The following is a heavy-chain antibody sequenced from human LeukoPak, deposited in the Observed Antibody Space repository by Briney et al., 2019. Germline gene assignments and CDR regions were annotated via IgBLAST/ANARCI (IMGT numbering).Heavy chain of an antibody. Sequence: SETLSLTCTVSGGSISSSSYYWGWIRQPPGKGLEWIGSIYYSGSTYYNPSLKSRVTISVDTSKNQFSLKLSSVTAADTAVYYCARQVVVPAAIYYWGQGTLVTVSS. CDR3: ARQVVVPAAIYY. D-gene: IGHD2-2*02. J-gene: IGHJ4*02. CDR1: GGSISSSSYY. V-gene: IGHV4-39*07. CDR2: IYYSGST.